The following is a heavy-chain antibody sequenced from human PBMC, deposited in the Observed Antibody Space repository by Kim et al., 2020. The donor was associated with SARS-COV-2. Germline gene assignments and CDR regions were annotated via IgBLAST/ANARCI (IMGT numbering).Heavy chain of an antibody. CDR2: IYYSGST. D-gene: IGHD2-2*01. J-gene: IGHJ5*02. CDR1: GGSISSSSYY. CDR3: ARQSAVVPAANWFDP. V-gene: IGHV4-39*01. Sequence: SETLSLTCTVSGGSISSSSYYWGWIRQPPGKGLEWIGSIYYSGSTYYNPSLKSRVTISVDTSKNQFSLKLSSVTAADTAVYYCARQSAVVPAANWFDPWGQGTLVTVSS.